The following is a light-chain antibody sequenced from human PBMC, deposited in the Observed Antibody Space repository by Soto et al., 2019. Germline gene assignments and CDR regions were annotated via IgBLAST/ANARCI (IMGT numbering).Light chain of an antibody. CDR1: QSVSSSY. CDR3: QQYGSSPST. J-gene: IGKJ2*02. Sequence: EIVLTQSPGTLSLSPGERATLSCRASQSVSSSYFAWFQQKPGQAPRLLIYDASSRATGIPDRFSGSGSGTDFTLTISRLEPEDVAVYYCQQYGSSPSTFGQGTKLEIK. CDR2: DAS. V-gene: IGKV3-20*01.